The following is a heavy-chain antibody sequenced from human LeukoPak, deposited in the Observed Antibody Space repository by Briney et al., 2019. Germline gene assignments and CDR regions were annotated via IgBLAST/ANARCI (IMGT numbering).Heavy chain of an antibody. D-gene: IGHD1-1*01. Sequence: GGSLRLPCVVSGFTFSESWMSWVRQAPGKGLGWVASLNLDGSDKYYVDSVKGRFTISRDNAKNSLYLQMDSLRVEDTAVYYCAKGKRYPDYWGQGTLVTVSS. CDR2: LNLDGSDK. J-gene: IGHJ4*02. V-gene: IGHV3-7*03. CDR3: AKGKRYPDY. CDR1: GFTFSESW.